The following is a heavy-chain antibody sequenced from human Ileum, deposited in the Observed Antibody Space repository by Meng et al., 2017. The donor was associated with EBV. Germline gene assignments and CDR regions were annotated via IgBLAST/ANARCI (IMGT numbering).Heavy chain of an antibody. D-gene: IGHD6-13*01. CDR3: ARDSSYTRSWSGDY. V-gene: IGHV7-4-1*02. CDR2: ISTNTGNP. CDR1: GYTFTRNA. J-gene: IGHJ4*02. Sequence: QVQLVQSGSELKKPGASVKVSCKASGYTFTRNAINWVRQAPGQGLEWMGWISTNTGNPTYAQGFAGRFVFSLDTSVSTAYLQISGLKAEDTAIYYCARDSSYTRSWSGDYWGQGTLVTVSS.